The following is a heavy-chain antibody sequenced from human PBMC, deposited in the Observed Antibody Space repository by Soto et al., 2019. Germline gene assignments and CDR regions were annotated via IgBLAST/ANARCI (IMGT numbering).Heavy chain of an antibody. CDR2: INHSGST. Sequence: SETLSLTCAVYGGSFSGYYWSWIRQPPGKGLEWIGEINHSGSTNYNPSLKSRVTISVDTSKNQFSLKLSSVTAADTAVYYCAILHDDSSLYYYYGMDVWGQGTTVTVPS. V-gene: IGHV4-34*01. D-gene: IGHD4-4*01. CDR1: GGSFSGYY. J-gene: IGHJ6*02. CDR3: AILHDDSSLYYYYGMDV.